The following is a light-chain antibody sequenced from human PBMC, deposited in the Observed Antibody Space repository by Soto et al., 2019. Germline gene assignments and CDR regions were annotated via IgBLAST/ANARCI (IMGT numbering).Light chain of an antibody. CDR2: KAS. Sequence: DIQMTQSPSTLSASVGDRVTITCRASQSISSWLAWYQQKPGKAPKLLIYKASSLESGVPPRFSGSGSGTEFTLTISSLQPDDFATYYCQQYNSYSGFTFGPGTKVDIK. V-gene: IGKV1-5*03. CDR1: QSISSW. CDR3: QQYNSYSGFT. J-gene: IGKJ3*01.